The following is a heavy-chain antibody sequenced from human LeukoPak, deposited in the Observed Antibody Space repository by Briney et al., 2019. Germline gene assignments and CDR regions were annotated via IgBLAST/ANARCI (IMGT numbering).Heavy chain of an antibody. D-gene: IGHD1-26*01. J-gene: IGHJ4*02. V-gene: IGHV3-7*01. CDR1: GFTFSTYF. CDR2: MNQDGSEK. Sequence: GGSLRLSCAASGFTFSTYFMTWVRQAPGKGLEWVANMNQDGSEKNYVDSVKGRFTISRDNARNSLYLQMNSLSAEDTAVYYCASRLVGAKAYYFDYWGQGTLVTVSS. CDR3: ASRLVGAKAYYFDY.